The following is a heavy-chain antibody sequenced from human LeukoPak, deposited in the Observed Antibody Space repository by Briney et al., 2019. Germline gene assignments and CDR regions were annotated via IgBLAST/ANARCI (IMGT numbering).Heavy chain of an antibody. CDR1: GCSFSGYY. CDR2: INHSGST. CDR3: ARGPIDCTNGVCALDP. D-gene: IGHD2-8*01. J-gene: IGHJ5*02. Sequence: SETLSLTCAIYGCSFSGYYWSWIRQPPGKGLEWVGDINHSGSTNYNPSLKSRVTISVDTSKNQFSPKLSSVTAADTAVYYCARGPIDCTNGVCALDPWGQGTLVTVSS. V-gene: IGHV4-34*01.